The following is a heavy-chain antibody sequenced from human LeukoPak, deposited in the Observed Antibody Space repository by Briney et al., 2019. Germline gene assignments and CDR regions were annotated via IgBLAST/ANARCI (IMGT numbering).Heavy chain of an antibody. CDR2: INHSGST. J-gene: IGHJ4*02. CDR3: ASRVPAAGREPHTQD. V-gene: IGHV4-34*01. Sequence: SETLSLTCAVCVCSFSGYYWSWLRQPRAKAREGIVEINHSGSTNYNPSLKSRVTISVDTSKNQFSLKLSSVTAADTAVYYCASRVPAAGREPHTQDWGQGTLVTVSS. CDR1: VCSFSGYY. D-gene: IGHD6-13*01.